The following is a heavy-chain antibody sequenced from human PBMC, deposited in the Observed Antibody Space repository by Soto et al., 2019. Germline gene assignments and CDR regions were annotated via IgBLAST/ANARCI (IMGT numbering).Heavy chain of an antibody. D-gene: IGHD2-21*01. CDR2: ISTYDGSI. Sequence: GASVKVSCKASGYTFTTYGIAWVRQAPGHGLEWMGWISTYDGSINYAQNIQGRVSMSTDPSTSTAYMELRNLRSDDTAIYYCARDPATAYSSSSFDYWGQGTLVTVSS. V-gene: IGHV1-18*04. J-gene: IGHJ4*02. CDR3: ARDPATAYSSSSFDY. CDR1: GYTFTTYG.